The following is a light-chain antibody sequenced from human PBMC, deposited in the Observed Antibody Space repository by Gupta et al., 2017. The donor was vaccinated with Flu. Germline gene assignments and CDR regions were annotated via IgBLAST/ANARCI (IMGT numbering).Light chain of an antibody. V-gene: IGKV3-11*01. CDR1: QSISSY. CDR2: DAS. Sequence: EIVLTQSPATLSLSPGERATLSCRASQSISSYLAWFQQKPGQAPRLLIYDASNRATGIPARFSGSGYGTDFTLTISSLEPEDFAVYYCQQRSNWPPFTFGHGTKVDI. CDR3: QQRSNWPPFT. J-gene: IGKJ3*01.